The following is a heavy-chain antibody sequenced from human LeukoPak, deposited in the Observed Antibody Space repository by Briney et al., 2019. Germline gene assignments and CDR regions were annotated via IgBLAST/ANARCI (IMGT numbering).Heavy chain of an antibody. J-gene: IGHJ5*02. CDR2: ISAYNGNT. CDR3: ARAPMIVDWFDP. CDR1: GYTFTSYG. V-gene: IGHV1-18*01. D-gene: IGHD3-22*01. Sequence: ASVKVSCKASGYTFTSYGISWARQAPGQGLEWMGWISAYNGNTNYAQKLQGRVTMTTDTSTSTAYMELRSLRSDDTAVYYCARAPMIVDWFDPWGQGTLVTVSS.